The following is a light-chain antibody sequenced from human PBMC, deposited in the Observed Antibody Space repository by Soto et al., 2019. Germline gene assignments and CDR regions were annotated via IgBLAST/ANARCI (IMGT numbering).Light chain of an antibody. CDR2: DAS. J-gene: IGKJ1*01. CDR1: QGISSA. V-gene: IGKV1-13*02. Sequence: AIQLTQSPSSLSASVGDRVTITCRASQGISSALAWYQQKPGKAPKLLIYDASSLESGVPSRFSGSGSGTDFTLTISSLQPEDFATYYCQQFNSYPPWTFGQGPKVEIK. CDR3: QQFNSYPPWT.